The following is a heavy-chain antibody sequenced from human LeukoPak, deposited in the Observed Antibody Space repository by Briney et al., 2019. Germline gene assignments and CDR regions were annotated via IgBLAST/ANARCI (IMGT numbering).Heavy chain of an antibody. CDR1: GDSISSGSYY. D-gene: IGHD2-15*01. CDR2: IYTSGST. Sequence: SETLSLTCTVSGDSISSGSYYWSWIRQPAGKGLEWIGRIYTSGSTNYNLSLKSRITISVDTSKNQFSLKLSSVTAADTAVYYCARGLGYCIGGSCHNWFDPWGQGTLVTVSS. V-gene: IGHV4-61*02. J-gene: IGHJ5*02. CDR3: ARGLGYCIGGSCHNWFDP.